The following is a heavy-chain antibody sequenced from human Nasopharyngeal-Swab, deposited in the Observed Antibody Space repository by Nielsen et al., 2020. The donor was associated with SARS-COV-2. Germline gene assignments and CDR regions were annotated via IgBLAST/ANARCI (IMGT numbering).Heavy chain of an antibody. D-gene: IGHD4-17*01. V-gene: IGHV3-66*01. J-gene: IGHJ4*02. CDR3: ARSYGDYYFDY. CDR1: GFTVSSNY. Sequence: GGSLRLSCAASGFTVSSNYMSWVRQAPGKGLEWVSVIYSGGSTYYADSVKGRFTISRDNSKNTLYLQMNSLRAEDTAVYYCARSYGDYYFDYWGQGTLVTVSS. CDR2: IYSGGST.